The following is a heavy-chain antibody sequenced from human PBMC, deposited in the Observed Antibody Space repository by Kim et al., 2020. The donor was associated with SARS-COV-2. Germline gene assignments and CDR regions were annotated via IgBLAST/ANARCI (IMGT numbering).Heavy chain of an antibody. CDR1: GYTFTSYA. CDR3: ARGSYCSSTSCYFGT. J-gene: IGHJ5*02. V-gene: IGHV1-3*01. D-gene: IGHD2-2*01. Sequence: ASVKVSCKASGYTFTSYAMHWVRQAPGQRLEWMGWINAGNGNTKYSQKFQGRVTITRDTSASTAYMELSSLRSEDTAVYYCARGSYCSSTSCYFGTWGQGTLVTVSS. CDR2: INAGNGNT.